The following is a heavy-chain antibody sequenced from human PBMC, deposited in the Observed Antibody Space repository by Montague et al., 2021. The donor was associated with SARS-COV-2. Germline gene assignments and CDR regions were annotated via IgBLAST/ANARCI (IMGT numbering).Heavy chain of an antibody. CDR2: IYHSGST. CDR1: GGPISSSNW. J-gene: IGHJ5*02. V-gene: IGHV4-4*02. CDR3: ARRYCSSTSCPNWFDP. Sequence: SETLSLTCAVSGGPISSSNWWSWVRQPPGKGLAWIGEIYHSGSTNYNPSLKSRVTISVDKSKNQFSLKLSSVTAADTAVYYCARRYCSSTSCPNWFDPWGQGTLVTVSS. D-gene: IGHD2-2*01.